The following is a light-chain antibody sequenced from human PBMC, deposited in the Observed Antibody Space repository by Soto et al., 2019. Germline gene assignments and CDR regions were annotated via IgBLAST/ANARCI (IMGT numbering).Light chain of an antibody. CDR3: QQYGSPPMYA. CDR2: ATS. Sequence: EIVLTQSPGTLSLSPGERATLSCMASQYFDSKFFAWYQQKPGQAPRLLIYATSSRATGIPDRFSGSGSGTDFTLTISRLEPEDCAVYYCQQYGSPPMYACGQGTKLDIK. CDR1: QYFDSKF. V-gene: IGKV3-20*01. J-gene: IGKJ2*01.